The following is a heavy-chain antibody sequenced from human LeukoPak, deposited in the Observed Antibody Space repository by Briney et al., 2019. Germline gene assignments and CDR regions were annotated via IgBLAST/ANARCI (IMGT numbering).Heavy chain of an antibody. V-gene: IGHV3-15*01. CDR1: GFTFSSYA. CDR3: TTDRYGNAFDI. CDR2: IKSKTDGGTT. D-gene: IGHD3-16*02. J-gene: IGHJ3*02. Sequence: GGSLRLSCAASGFTFSSYAMSWVRQAPGKGLEWVGRIKSKTDGGTTDYAAPVKGRFTISRDDSKNTLYLQMNSLKTEDTAVYYCTTDRYGNAFDIWGQGTMVTVSS.